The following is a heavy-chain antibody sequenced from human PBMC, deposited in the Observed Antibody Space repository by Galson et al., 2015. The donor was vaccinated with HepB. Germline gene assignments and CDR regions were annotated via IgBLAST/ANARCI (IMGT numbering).Heavy chain of an antibody. CDR3: ARADSWYDAFDI. D-gene: IGHD6-13*01. V-gene: IGHV4-59*01. Sequence: QVQLQESGPGLVKPSETLSLTCTVSGGSISSYYWSWIRQPPGKGLEWIGYIYYSGSTNYNPSLKSRVTISVDTSKNQFSLKLSSVTAADTAVYYCARADSWYDAFDIWGQGTMVTVSS. CDR2: IYYSGST. CDR1: GGSISSYY. J-gene: IGHJ3*02.